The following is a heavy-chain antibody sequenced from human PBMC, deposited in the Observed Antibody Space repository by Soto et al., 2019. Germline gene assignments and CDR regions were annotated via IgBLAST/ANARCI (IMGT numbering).Heavy chain of an antibody. Sequence: EVQLLDSGGGLVQPGGSLRLSCEASGFTFSNYAMNWVRQAPGKGLEWVLGISGVGDNTYYADSVKGRFTISRDNSKNTVFLQMNSLRAEDTAVYYCAKDRLARGFDYCVQGTLVTVSS. CDR3: AKDRLARGFDY. J-gene: IGHJ4*02. CDR1: GFTFSNYA. CDR2: ISGVGDNT. V-gene: IGHV3-23*01.